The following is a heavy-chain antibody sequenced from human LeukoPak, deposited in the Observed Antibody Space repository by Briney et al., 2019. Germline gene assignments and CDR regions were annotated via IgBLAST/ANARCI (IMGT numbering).Heavy chain of an antibody. CDR3: ARGDPPALVLRGATSFDN. CDR2: IKEDGSER. D-gene: IGHD1-26*01. J-gene: IGHJ4*02. V-gene: IGHV3-7*03. CDR1: GFIFKMYW. Sequence: GGSLRLSCAASGFIFKMYWMNWVRQAPGKGLEWVANIKEDGSERYYVDSVRGRFTISRDNAKNSLWLQMNSLRVEDTAVYYCARGDPPALVLRGATSFDNWGQGTLVTVSS.